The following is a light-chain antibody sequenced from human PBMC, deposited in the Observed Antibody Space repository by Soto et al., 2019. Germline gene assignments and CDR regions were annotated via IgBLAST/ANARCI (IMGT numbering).Light chain of an antibody. Sequence: EIVLTQSPSTLSLSPGETATLSCRTSQSVTSYLAWFQQKPGQAPRLLIYDTSNRAPGIPARFSGSGYGTDFTLTISSLQSEDSAAYYCQQHSNWPRLTFGGGTKVEIK. CDR3: QQHSNWPRLT. CDR2: DTS. V-gene: IGKV3-11*01. CDR1: QSVTSY. J-gene: IGKJ4*01.